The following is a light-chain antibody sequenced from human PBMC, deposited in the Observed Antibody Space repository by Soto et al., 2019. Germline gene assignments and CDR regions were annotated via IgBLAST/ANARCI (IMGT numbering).Light chain of an antibody. CDR1: SSDVGSYNL. Sequence: QSVLTQPASVSGSPGQSITISCTGTSSDVGSYNLVSWYQQHPGKAPKLMIYEGSKRPSGVSNRFSGSKSGNTASLTISGLQAEDEADYYCQSYDISLSGVVFGGGTKLTVL. J-gene: IGLJ2*01. CDR3: QSYDISLSGVV. V-gene: IGLV2-23*01. CDR2: EGS.